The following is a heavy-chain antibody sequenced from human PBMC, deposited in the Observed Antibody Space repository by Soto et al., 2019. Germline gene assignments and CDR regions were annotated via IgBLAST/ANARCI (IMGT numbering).Heavy chain of an antibody. CDR2: IYWDDDK. CDR3: AHIVVAGLGYYFDY. Sequence: QITLKESGPTLVKPTQTLTLTCTFSGFSLSSTRMAVGWIRQPPGKALEWLALIYWDDDKRYSPFLKSRLTITHDTSKTQVVLTMSNMDPVDTARYYCAHIVVAGLGYYFDYWGQGTLVTVSS. CDR1: GFSLSSTRMA. J-gene: IGHJ4*02. D-gene: IGHD6-19*01. V-gene: IGHV2-5*02.